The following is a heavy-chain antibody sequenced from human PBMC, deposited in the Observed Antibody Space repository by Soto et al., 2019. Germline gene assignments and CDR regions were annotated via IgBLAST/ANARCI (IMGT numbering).Heavy chain of an antibody. Sequence: EVQLVQSGAEEKKPGESLKISCKGSGYSFTNYWIGWVRQMPGKGLEWMGIVYPGGSDTTYSPSFQGQVTISADKSISTAFLQWTSLKASDTAMYYCVRPLGATRFGAFIIWGQGTMVTVSS. J-gene: IGHJ3*02. CDR3: VRPLGATRFGAFII. V-gene: IGHV5-51*01. CDR2: VYPGGSDT. CDR1: GYSFTNYW. D-gene: IGHD1-26*01.